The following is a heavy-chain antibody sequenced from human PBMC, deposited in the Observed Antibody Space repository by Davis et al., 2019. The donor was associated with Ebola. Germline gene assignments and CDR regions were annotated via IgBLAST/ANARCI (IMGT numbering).Heavy chain of an antibody. Sequence: GGSLRLSCADSVITFSSYAMTWVRQAPGKGLEWVAFIRYDGSNKYYADSVKGRFTISRDNSKNTLYLQMNSLRAEDTAVYYCARMYSSGWSDYFDYWGQGTLVTVSS. CDR3: ARMYSSGWSDYFDY. J-gene: IGHJ4*02. CDR1: VITFSSYA. V-gene: IGHV3-30*02. D-gene: IGHD6-19*01. CDR2: IRYDGSNK.